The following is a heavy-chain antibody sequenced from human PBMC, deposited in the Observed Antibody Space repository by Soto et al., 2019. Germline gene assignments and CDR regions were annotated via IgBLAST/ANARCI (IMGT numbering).Heavy chain of an antibody. V-gene: IGHV3-74*01. D-gene: IGHD6-13*01. CDR1: GFTFSSYW. CDR2: INSDGRST. J-gene: IGHJ5*02. CDR3: ARGFTGAAVGWFDP. Sequence: QPGGSLRLSCAASGFTFSSYWMHWVRRGPGKGLVWVSRINSDGRSTSYADSVKGRFTISRDNAKNTLYLQMNSLRAEDTAVYYWARGFTGAAVGWFDPWGQGNLVTFSS.